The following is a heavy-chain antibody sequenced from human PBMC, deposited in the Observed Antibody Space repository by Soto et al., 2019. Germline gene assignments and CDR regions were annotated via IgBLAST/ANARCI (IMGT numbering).Heavy chain of an antibody. CDR2: ISYDGSNK. CDR3: AKDTIAVATTFDY. V-gene: IGHV3-30*18. Sequence: PGGSLRLSCAASGFTFSSYGMHWVRQAPGKGLEWVAVISYDGSNKYYADSVKGRFTISRDNSKNTLYLQMNSLRAEDTAVYYCAKDTIAVATTFDYWGQGTLVTVS. J-gene: IGHJ4*02. D-gene: IGHD6-19*01. CDR1: GFTFSSYG.